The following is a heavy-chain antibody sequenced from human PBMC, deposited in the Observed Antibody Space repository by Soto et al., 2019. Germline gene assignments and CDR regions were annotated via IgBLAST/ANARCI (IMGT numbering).Heavy chain of an antibody. CDR3: VKTPGGSSPYYFDH. J-gene: IGHJ4*02. Sequence: SETLSLTCAVSGYSISSTNWWGWIRQPPGRRLEWIGDIYYSGSTYYNPSLRSRVTMSVDTSKNHFSLNLTSVTAVDTAVYYCVKTPGGSSPYYFDHWGQGTLVTVSS. CDR1: GYSISSTNW. CDR2: IYYSGST. V-gene: IGHV4-28*01. D-gene: IGHD1-26*01.